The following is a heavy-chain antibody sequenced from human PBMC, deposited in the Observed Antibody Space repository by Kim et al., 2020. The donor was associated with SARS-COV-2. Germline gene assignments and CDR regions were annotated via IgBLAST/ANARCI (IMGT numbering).Heavy chain of an antibody. CDR1: GYTFTFHT. D-gene: IGHD2-8*01. CDR3: ARGDGAYNFFF. CDR2: INTGNGDT. V-gene: IGHV1-3*04. Sequence: ASVKVSCKASGYTFTFHTIHWVRQPPGQSLEWMGRINTGNGDTKYSQKLQGRVTITRDTSATTAYMELSSLRSEDTAVYYCARGDGAYNFFFWGQGSQVTVSS. J-gene: IGHJ4*02.